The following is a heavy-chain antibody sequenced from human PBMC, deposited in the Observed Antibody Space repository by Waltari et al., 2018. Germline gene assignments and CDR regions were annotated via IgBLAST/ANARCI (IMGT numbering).Heavy chain of an antibody. J-gene: IGHJ4*02. CDR2: IYSGGSST. Sequence: EVQLLESGGGLVQPGGSLRLSCAASGFTFSSYAMSWVRQAPGKGLEWVSVIYSGGSSTYYADSVKGRFTISRDNSKNTLYLQMNSLRAEDTAVYYCAKPGLKTGYSSSWYDYWGQGTLVTVSS. CDR3: AKPGLKTGYSSSWYDY. CDR1: GFTFSSYA. D-gene: IGHD6-13*01. V-gene: IGHV3-23*03.